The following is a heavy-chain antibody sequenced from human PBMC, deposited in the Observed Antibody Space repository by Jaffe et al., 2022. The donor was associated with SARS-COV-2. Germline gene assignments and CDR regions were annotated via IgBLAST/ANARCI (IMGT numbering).Heavy chain of an antibody. Sequence: QVQLQESGPGLVKPSQTLSLTCTVSGGSISSGSYYWSWIRQPAGKGLEWIGRIYTSGSTNYNPSLKSRVTISVDTSKNQFSLKLSSVTAADTAVYYCARGGLAYGGKGNPYYYYYGMDVWGQGTTVTVSS. CDR3: ARGGLAYGGKGNPYYYYYGMDV. CDR2: IYTSGST. CDR1: GGSISSGSYY. D-gene: IGHD4-17*01. V-gene: IGHV4-61*02. J-gene: IGHJ6*02.